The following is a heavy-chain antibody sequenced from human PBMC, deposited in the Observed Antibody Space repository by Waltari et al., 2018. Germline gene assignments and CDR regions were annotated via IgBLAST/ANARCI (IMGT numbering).Heavy chain of an antibody. CDR1: GYSISSGYY. CDR3: ARGRGFDY. CDR2: IYHSGST. J-gene: IGHJ4*02. Sequence: QVQLQESGPGLVKPSETLSLTCAVSGYSISSGYYWGWIRQPPGKGLEWIGSIYHSGSTYYNPSLKSRVTISVDTSKNQFSLKLSSVTAADTAVYYCARGRGFDYWGQGTLVTVSS. V-gene: IGHV4-38-2*01. D-gene: IGHD3-10*01.